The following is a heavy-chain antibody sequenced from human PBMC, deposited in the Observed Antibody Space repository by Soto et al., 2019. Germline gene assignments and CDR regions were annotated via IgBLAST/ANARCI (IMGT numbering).Heavy chain of an antibody. J-gene: IGHJ4*02. D-gene: IGHD5-18*01. CDR1: AFTFSNYA. CDR2: ISASGGTT. Sequence: PGGSLRLSCAASAFTFSNYAMSWVRQAPGKGLEWVSAISASGGTTYYADSVKGRFAISRDNSKSTLYLQMNSLRAEDTAIYYCATIVDTAMAFDYWGQGTLVTVSS. CDR3: ATIVDTAMAFDY. V-gene: IGHV3-23*01.